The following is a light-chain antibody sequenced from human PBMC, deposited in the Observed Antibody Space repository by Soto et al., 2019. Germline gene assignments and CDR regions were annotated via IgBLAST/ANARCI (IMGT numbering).Light chain of an antibody. J-gene: IGLJ1*01. Sequence: QSVLTQPPSASGSPGQSVTISCTGTSSAVGGYNYVSWYQQHPGKAPKVIIYEVSKRPSGVPDRFSGSKSGSTASLTVSGLQAEDEANYYCSSYTTSNTPLYVFGTGTKVTV. V-gene: IGLV2-8*01. CDR2: EVS. CDR3: SSYTTSNTPLYV. CDR1: SSAVGGYNY.